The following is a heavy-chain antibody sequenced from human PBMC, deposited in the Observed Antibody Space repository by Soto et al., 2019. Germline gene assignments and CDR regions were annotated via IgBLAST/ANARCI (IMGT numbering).Heavy chain of an antibody. Sequence: QVQLQESGPGLVKPSQTLSLTCTVSGGAISTVDYWWSWIRQSPDMGLEWIGHIYDGGRTYNNPSLESRVTMSVDTSTSQLSLTLSSVSAADTAVYYCARGQSGDKGDSWGQGTLVTVSS. J-gene: IGHJ4*02. CDR1: GGAISTVDYW. D-gene: IGHD7-27*01. CDR3: ARGQSGDKGDS. V-gene: IGHV4-30-4*01. CDR2: IYDGGRT.